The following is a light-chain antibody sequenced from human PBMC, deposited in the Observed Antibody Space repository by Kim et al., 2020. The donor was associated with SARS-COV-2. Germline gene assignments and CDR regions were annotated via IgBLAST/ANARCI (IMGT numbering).Light chain of an antibody. CDR1: SSNIGTNY. CDR3: GTWDSSLSVWL. Sequence: GQKVTISCSGSSSNIGTNYVSCYKQLPGTAPKVLIYDNNKRPSGIPDRFSGSKSGTSGTLDITGLQTGDEADYYCGTWDSSLSVWLFGGGTKVTVL. CDR2: DNN. V-gene: IGLV1-51*01. J-gene: IGLJ3*02.